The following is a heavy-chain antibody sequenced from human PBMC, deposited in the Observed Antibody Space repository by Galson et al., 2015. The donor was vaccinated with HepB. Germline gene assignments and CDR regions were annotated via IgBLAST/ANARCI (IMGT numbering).Heavy chain of an antibody. J-gene: IGHJ4*02. CDR3: ARGGRRLEPRWYLEY. V-gene: IGHV1-2*02. CDR2: INCNSGAT. Sequence: SVKVSCKASGYTFTDYYIHWVRQAPGQGLEWMGWINCNSGATTYSQKFKGRITMPTDTSISMSYLEFSSLRPDDTAFYYCARGGRRLEPRWYLEYWGQGTLVSVSS. CDR1: GYTFTDYY. D-gene: IGHD4-23*01.